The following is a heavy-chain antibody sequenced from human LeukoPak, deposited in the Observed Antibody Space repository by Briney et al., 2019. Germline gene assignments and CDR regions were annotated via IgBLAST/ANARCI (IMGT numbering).Heavy chain of an antibody. Sequence: PGGSLRLSCAASGFTFSDYYMSWIRQAPGKGLEWVSYVSSSGSYTNYGDSVKGRFTISRDNGKNSLYLQMNSLRPEDTAVYYCARDQFRDGDKDWFDPRGQGTLVTVSS. J-gene: IGHJ5*02. V-gene: IGHV3-11*05. CDR1: GFTFSDYY. CDR3: ARDQFRDGDKDWFDP. CDR2: VSSSGSYT. D-gene: IGHD5-24*01.